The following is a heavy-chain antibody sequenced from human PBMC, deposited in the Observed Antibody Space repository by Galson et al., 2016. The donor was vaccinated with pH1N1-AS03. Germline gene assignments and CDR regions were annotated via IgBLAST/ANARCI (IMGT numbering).Heavy chain of an antibody. CDR3: AREPWGSTQGEY. V-gene: IGHV3-53*01. Sequence: SLRLSCAASGFTLNNNYMSWVRQAPGKGLEWVSVIYGGGDTFYADSVKGRFTISRDNSKNTVYLQMNSLRVEDTAVYYWAREPWGSTQGEYWGQGTLVTVSS. J-gene: IGHJ4*02. CDR1: GFTLNNNY. D-gene: IGHD3-16*01. CDR2: IYGGGDT.